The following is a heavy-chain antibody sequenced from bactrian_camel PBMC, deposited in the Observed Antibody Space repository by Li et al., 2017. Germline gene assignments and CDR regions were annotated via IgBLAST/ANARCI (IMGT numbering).Heavy chain of an antibody. V-gene: IGHV3S53*01. J-gene: IGHJ4*01. D-gene: IGHD3*01. CDR1: GFGYRTGC. CDR2: IDGPQYT. CDR3: AARSCSSVWGVISGNWRRPREYNY. Sequence: QVQLVESGGGSVQAGGSLRLACAVSGFGYRTGCLGWFRQGAEKAREDVAAIDGPQYTSYADSVKGRFTISRDNAKNTVYLQMNSLKPEDTAMYYCAARSCSSVWGVISGNWRRPREYNYWGQGTQVTVS.